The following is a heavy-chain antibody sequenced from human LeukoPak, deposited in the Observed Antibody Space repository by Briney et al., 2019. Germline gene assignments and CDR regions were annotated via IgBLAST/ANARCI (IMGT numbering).Heavy chain of an antibody. V-gene: IGHV1-46*01. CDR2: INPSGGST. CDR3: ARVKGAWAVAGPEGDAFDI. D-gene: IGHD6-19*01. J-gene: IGHJ3*02. CDR1: GYTFTSYY. Sequence: ASVTVSCKASGYTFTSYYMHWVRQAPGQGLEWMGIINPSGGSTSYAQKFQGRVTMTRDTSTSTVYMELISLRSEDTAVYYCARVKGAWAVAGPEGDAFDIWAKGQWSPSLQ.